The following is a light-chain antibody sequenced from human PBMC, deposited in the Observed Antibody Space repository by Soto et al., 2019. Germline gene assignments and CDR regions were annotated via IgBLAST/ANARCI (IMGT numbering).Light chain of an antibody. J-gene: IGKJ1*01. CDR1: QSISSW. CDR3: QHYNNYPWT. Sequence: DIQMTQSPSTLSASVGDRVTITCRASQSISSWLAWYQQKPGKAPKLLIYDASRLESGVPSRFSGSRSGTKFTLTVSSLQSDYFATYYCQHYNNYPWTFGQGTKVDIK. V-gene: IGKV1-5*01. CDR2: DAS.